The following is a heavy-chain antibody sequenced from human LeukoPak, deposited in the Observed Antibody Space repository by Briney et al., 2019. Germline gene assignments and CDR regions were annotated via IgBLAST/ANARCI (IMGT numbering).Heavy chain of an antibody. CDR3: ARDGSGSYYYYYGMDV. V-gene: IGHV1-2*02. CDR1: GYTFTGYY. CDR2: INPNSGGT. J-gene: IGHJ6*02. D-gene: IGHD3-10*01. Sequence: ASVKVSCKASGYTFTGYYMHWVRQAPGQGLEWMGRINPNSGGTNYAQKFQGRVTMTRDTSISTAYMELSRLRSDDTAVYYCARDGSGSYYYYYGMDVWGQGTTVTVSS.